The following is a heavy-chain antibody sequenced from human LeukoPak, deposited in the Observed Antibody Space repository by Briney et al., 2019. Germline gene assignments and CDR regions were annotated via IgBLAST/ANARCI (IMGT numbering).Heavy chain of an antibody. J-gene: IGHJ4*02. V-gene: IGHV3-7*01. CDR1: GFTFSSYW. CDR3: ARDYYASGGFDY. Sequence: GGSLRLSCAASGFTFSSYWMNWVRQAPGKGLEWVANIKQDGTVKYYVDSVKGRFTISRDNAKNSLYLQMDSLRAEDTAVYYCARDYYASGGFDYWGQGTLVTVSS. CDR2: IKQDGTVK. D-gene: IGHD3-10*01.